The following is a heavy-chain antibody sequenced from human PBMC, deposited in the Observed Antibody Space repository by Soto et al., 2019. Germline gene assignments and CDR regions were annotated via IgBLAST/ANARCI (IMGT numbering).Heavy chain of an antibody. V-gene: IGHV3-23*01. CDR3: AKRVIYTSPSPSFDY. D-gene: IGHD6-6*01. Sequence: EVQLLESGGNLVQPGGSLRLSCAASGFTFGTYGMNWVRQAPGKGLEWISSISDSGSSTYYADSVKGRFTVSRDNSKNTLYRQINSLRAEDTAVYYCAKRVIYTSPSPSFDYWGQGTLVTVSS. J-gene: IGHJ4*02. CDR2: ISDSGSST. CDR1: GFTFGTYG.